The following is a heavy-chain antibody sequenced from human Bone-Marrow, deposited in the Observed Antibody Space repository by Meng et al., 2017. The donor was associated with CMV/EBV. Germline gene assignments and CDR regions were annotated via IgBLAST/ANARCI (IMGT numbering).Heavy chain of an antibody. D-gene: IGHD3-22*01. CDR3: AREDSSGYSYYFDY. CDR1: GGPFSSYA. CDR2: IIPIFGIA. V-gene: IGHV1-69*14. J-gene: IGHJ4*02. Sequence: QAQLVQLWARVKKPGSSVKVSCKASGGPFSSYAISWVRQAPGQGLEWMGGIIPIFGIANYAQKFQGRVTITADKSTSTAYMELSSLRSEDTAVYYCAREDSSGYSYYFDYWGQGTLVTVSS.